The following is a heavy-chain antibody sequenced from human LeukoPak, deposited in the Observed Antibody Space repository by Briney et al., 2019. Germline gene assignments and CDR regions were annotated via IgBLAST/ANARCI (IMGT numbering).Heavy chain of an antibody. D-gene: IGHD3-16*02. CDR1: GGSISSGGYY. CDR3: AGYTSLGWFDP. J-gene: IGHJ5*02. CDR2: IYYSGST. Sequence: SQTLSLTCTVSGGSISSGGYYWSWIRQHPGKGLEWIEYIYYSGSTYYNPSLKSRVTISVDTSKNQFSLKLSSVTAADTAVYYCAGYTSLGWFDPWGQGTLVTVSS. V-gene: IGHV4-31*03.